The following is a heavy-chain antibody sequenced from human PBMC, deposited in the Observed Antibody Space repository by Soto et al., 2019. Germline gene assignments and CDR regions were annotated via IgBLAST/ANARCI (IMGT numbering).Heavy chain of an antibody. Sequence: GGSLRLSCAASGFTFSSYAMSWVRQAPGKGLEWVSAISGSGGSTYYADSVKGRFTISRDNSKNTLYLQMNSLRAEDTAVYYCASLGITIFGVVIGDYMDVWGKGTTVTVSS. CDR2: ISGSGGST. J-gene: IGHJ6*03. CDR3: ASLGITIFGVVIGDYMDV. CDR1: GFTFSSYA. V-gene: IGHV3-23*01. D-gene: IGHD3-3*01.